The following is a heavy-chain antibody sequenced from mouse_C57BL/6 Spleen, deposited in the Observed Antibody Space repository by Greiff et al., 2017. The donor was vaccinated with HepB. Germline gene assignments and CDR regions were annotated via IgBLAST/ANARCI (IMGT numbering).Heavy chain of an antibody. Sequence: VQLQQSGPELVKPGASVKISCKASGYAFSSSWMNWVKQRPGKGLEWIGRIYPGDGDTNYNGKFKGKATLTADKSSSTAYMQLSSLTSEDSAVYFCGRRGYYYGSREGFDYWGQGTTLTVSS. V-gene: IGHV1-82*01. D-gene: IGHD1-1*01. CDR3: GRRGYYYGSREGFDY. CDR1: GYAFSSSW. J-gene: IGHJ2*01. CDR2: IYPGDGDT.